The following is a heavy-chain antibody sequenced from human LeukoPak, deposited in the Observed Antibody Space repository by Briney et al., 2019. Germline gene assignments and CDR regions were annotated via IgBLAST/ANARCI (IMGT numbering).Heavy chain of an antibody. CDR3: ARQSTLGYYYYGMDV. CDR2: IYYSGST. J-gene: IGHJ6*02. D-gene: IGHD7-27*01. CDR1: GGSISSYY. Sequence: SETLSLTCTVSGGSISSYYWSWIRQPPGKGLEWIGYIYYSGSTNYNPSLKSRVTISVDTSKNQFSLKLSSVTAADTAVYYCARQSTLGYYYYGMDVWGQGTTATVSS. V-gene: IGHV4-59*01.